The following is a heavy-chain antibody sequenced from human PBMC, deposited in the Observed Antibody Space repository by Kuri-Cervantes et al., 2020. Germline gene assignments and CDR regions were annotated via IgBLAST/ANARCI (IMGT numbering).Heavy chain of an antibody. J-gene: IGHJ4*02. CDR2: IYASGHT. CDR3: ASSYYDFWSGFDY. D-gene: IGHD3-3*01. CDR1: GTSISNYH. V-gene: IGHV4-4*07. Sequence: SETLSLTCSVSGTSISNYHWNWIRQSAGRGLEWIGRIYASGHTNYNPSLKSRVTISVDTSKNQFSLKLSSVTAADTAVYYCASSYYDFWSGFDYWGQGTLVTVSS.